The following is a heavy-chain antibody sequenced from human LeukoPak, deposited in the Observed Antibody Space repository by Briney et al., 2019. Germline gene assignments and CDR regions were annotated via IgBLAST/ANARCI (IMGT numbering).Heavy chain of an antibody. V-gene: IGHV3-23*01. CDR1: GFTFSSYA. CDR2: ISGSGGST. D-gene: IGHD2-2*01. J-gene: IGHJ5*02. Sequence: PGGSLRLSCAASGFTFSSYAVSWVRQAPGKGLEWVSAISGSGGSTYYADSVKGRFTISRDNSKNTLYLQMNSLRAEDTAVYYCAKGITVVVPAAIAGVVNWFDPWGQGTLVTVSS. CDR3: AKGITVVVPAAIAGVVNWFDP.